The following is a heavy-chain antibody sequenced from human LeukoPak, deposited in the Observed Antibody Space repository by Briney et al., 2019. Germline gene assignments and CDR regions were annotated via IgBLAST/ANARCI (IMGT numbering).Heavy chain of an antibody. Sequence: HRASVKDSCKASGGTFSSYAISWGRQAPGQGLKWMGGIIPIFGTANYAQKFQGRVTITTDESTSTASMELSSLRSEDTAVYYCARVRARDYDSSGYYGDVWGQGTLVTVSS. CDR2: IIPIFGTA. V-gene: IGHV1-69*05. CDR1: GGTFSSYA. D-gene: IGHD3-22*01. J-gene: IGHJ4*02. CDR3: ARVRARDYDSSGYYGDV.